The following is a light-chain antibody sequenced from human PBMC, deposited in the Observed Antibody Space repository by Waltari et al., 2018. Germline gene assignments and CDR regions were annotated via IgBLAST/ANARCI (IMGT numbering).Light chain of an antibody. Sequence: SYELTQPPSVSVSPGQTVSITCFGASLGSMYATWYQQKPGRSPVLVLFEDSKRPSGIPERFSGSNSGNTATLTISGAQSMDEADYYCQAWDRSTVIFGGGTKLTVL. J-gene: IGLJ2*01. CDR1: SLGSMY. CDR2: EDS. CDR3: QAWDRSTVI. V-gene: IGLV3-1*01.